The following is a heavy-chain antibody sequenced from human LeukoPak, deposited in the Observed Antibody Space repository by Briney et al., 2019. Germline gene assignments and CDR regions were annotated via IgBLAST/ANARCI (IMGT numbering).Heavy chain of an antibody. CDR2: ISGSGGST. J-gene: IGHJ4*02. D-gene: IGHD2-2*01. Sequence: GGSLRLSCAASGFTFSSYAMSWVRQAPGKGLEWVSAISGSGGSTYYADSVKGRFTISRDNSKNTLYLQMNSLRAEDTAVYYCAKDPVARSSSSPEGTYYFDYWGQGTLVTVSS. CDR3: AKDPVARSSSSPEGTYYFDY. V-gene: IGHV3-23*01. CDR1: GFTFSSYA.